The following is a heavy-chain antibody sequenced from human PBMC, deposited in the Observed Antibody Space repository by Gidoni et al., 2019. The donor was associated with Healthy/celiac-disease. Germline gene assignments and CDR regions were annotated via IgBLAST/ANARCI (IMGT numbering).Heavy chain of an antibody. V-gene: IGHV1-69*08. CDR2: IIPILGIA. CDR3: ARDYRSAVSLSYYYYYMDV. D-gene: IGHD2-15*01. CDR1: GGTFSSYT. Sequence: QVQLVQSGAEVKKPGSSVKVSCKASGGTFSSYTISWVRQAPGQGLEWMGRIIPILGIANYAQKFQGRVTITADKSTSTAYMELSSLRSEDTAVYYCARDYRSAVSLSYYYYYMDVWGKGTTVTVSS. J-gene: IGHJ6*03.